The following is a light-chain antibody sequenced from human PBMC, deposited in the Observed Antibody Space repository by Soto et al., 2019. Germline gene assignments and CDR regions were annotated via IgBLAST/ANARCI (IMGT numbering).Light chain of an antibody. J-gene: IGLJ1*01. CDR1: SSDVGTYDL. CDR3: RSSTGSRLSV. V-gene: IGLV2-23*01. Sequence: QSVLTQPASVSGSPGQSIAISCTGTSSDVGTYDLVSWYQQHPGKAPKLMIYEGTKRPSGVSNRFSGSKSANTASLTISGLQPVVETDYYRRSSTGSRLSVFGSAPKSPS. CDR2: EGT.